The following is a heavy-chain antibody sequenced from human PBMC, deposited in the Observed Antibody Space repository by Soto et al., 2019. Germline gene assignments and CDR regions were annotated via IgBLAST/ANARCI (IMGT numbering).Heavy chain of an antibody. J-gene: IGHJ5*02. D-gene: IGHD2-2*01. Sequence: PGGSLRLSCAASGFTFSSYAMSWVRQAPGKGLERVSAISGSGGSTYYADSVKGRFTISRDNSKNTLYLQMNSLRAEDTAVYYCAKASCSSTSCYDWFDPWGQGTLVTVSS. CDR1: GFTFSSYA. CDR2: ISGSGGST. CDR3: AKASCSSTSCYDWFDP. V-gene: IGHV3-23*01.